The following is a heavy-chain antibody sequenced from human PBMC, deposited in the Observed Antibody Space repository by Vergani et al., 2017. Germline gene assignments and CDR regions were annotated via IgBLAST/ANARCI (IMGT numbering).Heavy chain of an antibody. Sequence: QVPLQESGPGLVPPSETLSLTRTVPGGSIRNYYWSWIRQPAGQGLEWIGRISTSGSTNYNPTLKSRVTMSLDTSKNQFSLKLSSVTAADTAVYYCARAVVGAYFDYWGQGTLVTVSS. J-gene: IGHJ4*02. D-gene: IGHD1-26*01. CDR2: ISTSGST. CDR1: GGSIRNYY. CDR3: ARAVVGAYFDY. V-gene: IGHV4-4*07.